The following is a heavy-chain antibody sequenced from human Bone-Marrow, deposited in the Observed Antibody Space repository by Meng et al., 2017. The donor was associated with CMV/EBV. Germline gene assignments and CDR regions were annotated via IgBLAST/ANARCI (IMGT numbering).Heavy chain of an antibody. D-gene: IGHD2-2*01. CDR2: ISSSSSYI. CDR3: ARDKRVVPAAIAHYYGMDV. J-gene: IGHJ6*02. Sequence: GESLKISCAASGFTVSSNYMSWVRQAPGKGLEWVSSISSSSSYIYYADSVKGRFTISRDNAKNSLYLQMNSLRAEDTAVYYCARDKRVVPAAIAHYYGMDVWGQGTTVTVSS. CDR1: GFTVSSNY. V-gene: IGHV3-21*01.